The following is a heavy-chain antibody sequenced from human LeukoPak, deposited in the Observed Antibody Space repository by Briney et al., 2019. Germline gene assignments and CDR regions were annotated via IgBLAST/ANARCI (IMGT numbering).Heavy chain of an antibody. Sequence: SETLYLTCTVSGGSINTYYWSWLRQPPGKGLEWIGYISDSGSPSYNSSLKSRVTISIDTSKKQFSLMLSSVTAADTAIYYCARSTQRYCSGGTCFPYWFDPWGRGALVTVSS. CDR3: ARSTQRYCSGGTCFPYWFDP. CDR2: ISDSGSP. D-gene: IGHD2-15*01. J-gene: IGHJ5*02. V-gene: IGHV4-59*01. CDR1: GGSINTYY.